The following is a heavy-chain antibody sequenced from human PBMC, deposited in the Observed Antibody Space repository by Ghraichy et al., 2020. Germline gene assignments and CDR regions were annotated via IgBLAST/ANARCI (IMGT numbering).Heavy chain of an antibody. J-gene: IGHJ5*02. CDR3: ARQNRITMIVVVIPGWFDP. D-gene: IGHD3-22*01. CDR2: IYYSGST. Sequence: SETLSLTCTVSGGSISSSSYYWGWIRQPPGKGLEWIGSIYYSGSTYYNPSLKSRVTISVDTSKNQFSLKLSSVTAADTAVYYCARQNRITMIVVVIPGWFDPWGQGTLVTVSS. CDR1: GGSISSSSYY. V-gene: IGHV4-39*07.